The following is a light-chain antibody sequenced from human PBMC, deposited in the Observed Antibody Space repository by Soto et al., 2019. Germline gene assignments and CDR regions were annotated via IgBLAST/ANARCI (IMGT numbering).Light chain of an antibody. V-gene: IGLV1-51*01. J-gene: IGLJ3*02. CDR1: SSDIGNNY. Sequence: QSVLTQPPSVSAAPGQKVSIYCSGSSSDIGNNYVSWYQQLPGTAPKLLVYDNNKRPSGIPDRFSGSKSGTSATLGITGLQTGDEADYYCGTWDTSLRAWVFGGGTKLTVL. CDR3: GTWDTSLRAWV. CDR2: DNN.